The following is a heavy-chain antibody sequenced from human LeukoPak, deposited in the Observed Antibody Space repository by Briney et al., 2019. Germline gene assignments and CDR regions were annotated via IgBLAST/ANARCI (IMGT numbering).Heavy chain of an antibody. V-gene: IGHV3-66*01. CDR2: IYSDGST. Sequence: PGGSLRLSCAASGFIVSGDFMSWVRQAPGKGLEWVSVIYSDGSTYYADSVKGRFTISRDDSKNTIYLQMDSLRAEDTAVYYCATSSPRNYFDHWGQGTLVTVSS. CDR1: GFIVSGDF. J-gene: IGHJ4*02. CDR3: ATSSPRNYFDH. D-gene: IGHD1-14*01.